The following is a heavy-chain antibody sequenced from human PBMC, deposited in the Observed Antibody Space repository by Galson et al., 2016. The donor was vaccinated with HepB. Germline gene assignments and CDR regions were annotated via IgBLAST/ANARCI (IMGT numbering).Heavy chain of an antibody. V-gene: IGHV3-33*01. CDR1: GFTFSSYG. CDR3: ARDPAWNALGDDYYGMDV. J-gene: IGHJ6*02. D-gene: IGHD1-1*01. Sequence: SLRLSCAASGFTFSSYGMHWVRQAPGKGLEWVAVIWYDGNYKYYAESVKGRFTISRDNSKRTLYLQMNSLRAEDTAVYYCARDPAWNALGDDYYGMDVWGQGTTVTVSS. CDR2: IWYDGNYK.